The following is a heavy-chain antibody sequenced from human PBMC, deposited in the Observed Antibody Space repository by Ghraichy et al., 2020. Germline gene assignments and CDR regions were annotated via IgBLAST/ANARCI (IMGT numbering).Heavy chain of an antibody. CDR3: ASFSIAEDY. Sequence: SETLSLTCAVYGGSFSGYYWSWIRQPPGKGLEWIGEINHSGSTNYNPSLKSRVTISVDTSKNQFSLKLSSVTAADTAVYYCASFSIAEDYWGQGTLVTVSS. V-gene: IGHV4-34*01. D-gene: IGHD6-6*01. CDR2: INHSGST. J-gene: IGHJ4*02. CDR1: GGSFSGYY.